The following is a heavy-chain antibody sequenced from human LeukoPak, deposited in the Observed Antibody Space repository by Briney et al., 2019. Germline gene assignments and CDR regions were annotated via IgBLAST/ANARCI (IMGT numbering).Heavy chain of an antibody. Sequence: GGSLRLSCAASGFTFSSYGMSWVRQAPGKGLEWVSAISGSGGSTYYADSVKGRFTISRDNSKNTLYLQMNSLRAEDTAVYYCARNKKGDRYTYGHDSWGQGTLVTVSS. CDR1: GFTFSSYG. D-gene: IGHD5-18*01. CDR3: ARNKKGDRYTYGHDS. CDR2: ISGSGGST. J-gene: IGHJ4*02. V-gene: IGHV3-23*01.